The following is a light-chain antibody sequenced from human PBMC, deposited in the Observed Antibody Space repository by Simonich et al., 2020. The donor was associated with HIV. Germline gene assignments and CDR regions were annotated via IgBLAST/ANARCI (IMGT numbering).Light chain of an antibody. CDR1: QSVLYSPNNKDY. V-gene: IGKV4-1*01. J-gene: IGKJ1*01. Sequence: DIVMTQSPESLAVSLGERATINCKSSQSVLYSPNNKDYLAWYQQKPGQPPNLLIYWASTRESGVPDRFSGSGSETDFTLTISSLQAEDVAVYYCQQYYITPHTFGQGTKVEIK. CDR3: QQYYITPHT. CDR2: WAS.